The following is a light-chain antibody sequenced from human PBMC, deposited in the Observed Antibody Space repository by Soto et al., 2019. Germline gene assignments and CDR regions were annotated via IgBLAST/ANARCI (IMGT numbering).Light chain of an antibody. V-gene: IGKV1-12*01. CDR1: QGSSSW. Sequence: DIQMTQSPSSVSASVGDRVTITCRGSQGSSSWLAWYQQKPGKAPKLRIYAASSLQSGVPSRFSGSGSGTDFTLTISSLQPEDFAAYYCQQYNSFLYTFGQGTKLEIK. J-gene: IGKJ2*01. CDR3: QQYNSFLYT. CDR2: AAS.